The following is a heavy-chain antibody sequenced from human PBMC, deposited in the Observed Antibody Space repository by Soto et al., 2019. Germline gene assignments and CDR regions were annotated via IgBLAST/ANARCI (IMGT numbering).Heavy chain of an antibody. CDR1: GYTFTSYG. Sequence: QVHLVQSGAEVKKPGASVKVSCKGSGYTFTSYGITWVRQAPGQGLEWMGWISAHNGNTDYAQKLQGRVTVTRDISTSTAYMELRSLRSDDTAVYYCARWRYGDYWCQGALVTVSS. CDR3: ARWRYGDY. CDR2: ISAHNGNT. D-gene: IGHD1-1*01. V-gene: IGHV1-18*01. J-gene: IGHJ4*02.